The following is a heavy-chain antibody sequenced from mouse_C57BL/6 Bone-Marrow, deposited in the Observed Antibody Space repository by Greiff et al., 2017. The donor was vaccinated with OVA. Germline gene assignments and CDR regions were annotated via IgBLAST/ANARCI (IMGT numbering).Heavy chain of an antibody. V-gene: IGHV7-1*01. J-gene: IGHJ1*03. CDR2: SRNKANGYTT. CDR3: ARDLLSYADSGYSFFDV. Sequence: EVKLVESGGGLVQSGRSLRLSCATSGFTFSDFYMEWVRQAPGKGLEWIAASRNKANGYTTEYSASVKGRFIVSRDTSQSIRYLQMDALRAEDTAMYYCARDLLSYADSGYSFFDVWVTGTTLTASP. CDR1: GFTFSDFY. D-gene: IGHD3-1*01.